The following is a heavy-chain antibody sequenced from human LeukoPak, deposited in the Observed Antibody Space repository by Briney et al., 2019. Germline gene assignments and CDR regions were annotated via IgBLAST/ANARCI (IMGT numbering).Heavy chain of an antibody. CDR3: TRPRTHNWNYKDR. CDR1: GLIFNVSA. J-gene: IGHJ5*02. V-gene: IGHV3-73*01. D-gene: IGHD1-7*01. Sequence: GGSLRLSCTVSGLIFNVSATHWVRQASGKGLEWVGRIRIKPNAYATAYTAAVKGMFTMSRDDSKNTAYLEMHSLKIEDTAVYYCTRPRTHNWNYKDRWGQGTLVTVSS. CDR2: IRIKPNAYAT.